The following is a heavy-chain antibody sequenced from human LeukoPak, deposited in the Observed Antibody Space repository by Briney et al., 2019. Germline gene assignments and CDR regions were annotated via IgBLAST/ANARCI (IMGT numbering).Heavy chain of an antibody. CDR2: IRSKANSYAT. J-gene: IGHJ5*02. CDR1: GFTFSGSA. V-gene: IGHV3-73*01. CDR3: TRPRPPHNWFDP. Sequence: SGGSLRLSCAASGFTFSGSAMHWVRQASGKGLEWVGRIRSKANSYATAYAASVKGRFTISRDDSKNTAYLQMNSLKTEDTAVYYCTRPRPPHNWFDPWGQGTLVTVSS.